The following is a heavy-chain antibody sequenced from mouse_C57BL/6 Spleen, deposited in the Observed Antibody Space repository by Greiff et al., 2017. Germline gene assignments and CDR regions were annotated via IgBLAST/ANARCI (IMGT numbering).Heavy chain of an antibody. Sequence: QVQLQQSGAELARPGASVKLSCKASGYTFTSYGISWVKQRTGQGLEWIGEIYPRSGNTYYNEKFKGKATLTANQSSSTAYMELRSLTSEDSAVYFWARGDYGSSYEYFDVWGTGTSVTVSS. CDR3: ARGDYGSSYEYFDV. J-gene: IGHJ1*03. V-gene: IGHV1-81*01. D-gene: IGHD1-1*01. CDR2: IYPRSGNT. CDR1: GYTFTSYG.